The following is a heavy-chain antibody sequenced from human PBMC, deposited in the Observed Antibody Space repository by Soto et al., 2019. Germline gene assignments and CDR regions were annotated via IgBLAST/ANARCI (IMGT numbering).Heavy chain of an antibody. CDR1: GFTFSSYA. J-gene: IGHJ3*02. CDR2: ISGSGGST. Sequence: PGGALRLSCAASGFTFSSYAMSWVRQAPGKGLEWVSAISGSGGSTYYADSVKGRFTISRDNSKNTLYLQMNSLRAEDTAVYYCAKDLQRVVVRAASHLDAFDIWGQETMVTVSS. V-gene: IGHV3-23*01. D-gene: IGHD2-2*01. CDR3: AKDLQRVVVRAASHLDAFDI.